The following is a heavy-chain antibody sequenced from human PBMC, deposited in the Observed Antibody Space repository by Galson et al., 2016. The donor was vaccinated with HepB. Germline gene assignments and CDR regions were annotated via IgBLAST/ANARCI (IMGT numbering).Heavy chain of an antibody. Sequence: SLRLSCAAFGITFKDSWMNWVRQAPGKGLEWVASLNQDGSDTYYVASVRGRFTISRDNAKNSLYLHMDSLRVEDTAVYYCARDAGYKTFDYWGQGTLVTVSS. V-gene: IGHV3-7*01. CDR1: GITFKDSW. CDR3: ARDAGYKTFDY. CDR2: LNQDGSDT. J-gene: IGHJ4*02. D-gene: IGHD5-12*01.